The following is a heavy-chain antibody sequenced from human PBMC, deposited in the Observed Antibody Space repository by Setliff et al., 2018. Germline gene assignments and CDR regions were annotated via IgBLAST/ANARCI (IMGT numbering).Heavy chain of an antibody. CDR3: TTYASPDY. V-gene: IGHV3-15*01. D-gene: IGHD2-2*01. CDR1: GFTFSDHY. J-gene: IGHJ4*02. Sequence: GGSLRLSCAASGFTFSDHYMDWVRQAPGKGLEWVGRIKSKTAGGTTDYAAPVKGRFTISRDDSKNTVYLQMDSLKTEDTAVYYCTTYASPDYWGQGTLVTVSS. CDR2: IKSKTAGGTT.